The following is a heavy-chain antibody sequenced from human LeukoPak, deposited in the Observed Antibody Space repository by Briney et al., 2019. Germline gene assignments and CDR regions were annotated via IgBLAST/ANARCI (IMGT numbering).Heavy chain of an antibody. CDR1: RYSISSDYY. CDR2: IYHSGNT. J-gene: IGHJ5*02. Sequence: PSETLSLTCDVSRYSISSDYYWGWIRQPPGKGLEWIGNIYHSGNTHYTPSLKSRVTISVDTSKNQFSLKLRSVTAADTAVFCCARKRDGGWFDPWGQGTLVIVSS. CDR3: ARKRDGGWFDP. V-gene: IGHV4-38-2*01. D-gene: IGHD5-24*01.